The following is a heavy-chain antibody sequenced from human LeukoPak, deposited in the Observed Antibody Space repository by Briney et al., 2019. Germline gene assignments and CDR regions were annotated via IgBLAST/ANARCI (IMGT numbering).Heavy chain of an antibody. CDR3: EKEEQRVITLGLDY. V-gene: IGHV3-23*01. CDR1: GFTFSSYA. CDR2: VSSNGAKT. J-gene: IGHJ4*02. Sequence: GGSLRLSCAASGFTFSSYAITWVRQAPGKGLEWVSAVSSNGAKTYYADSVKGRFTISRDNYKNMVFLQMNSLRAEDTAVYYCEKEEQRVITLGLDYWGQGTLVTVSS. D-gene: IGHD4-23*01.